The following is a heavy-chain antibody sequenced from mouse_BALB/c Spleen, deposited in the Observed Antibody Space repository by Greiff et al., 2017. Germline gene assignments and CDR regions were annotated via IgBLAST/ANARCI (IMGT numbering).Heavy chain of an antibody. D-gene: IGHD2-1*01. V-gene: IGHV5-17*02. CDR2: ISSGSSTI. CDR1: GFTFSSFG. CDR3: ARNGNYVGYWYFDV. Sequence: EVHLVESGGGLVQPGGSRKLSCAASGFTFSSFGMHWVRQAPEKGLEWVAYISSGSSTIYYADTVKGRFTISRDNPKNTLFLQMTSLRSEDTAMYYCARNGNYVGYWYFDVWGAGTTVTVSS. J-gene: IGHJ1*01.